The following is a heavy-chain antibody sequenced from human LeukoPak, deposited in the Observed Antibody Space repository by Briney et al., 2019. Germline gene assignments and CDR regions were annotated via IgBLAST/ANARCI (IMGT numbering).Heavy chain of an antibody. Sequence: SQTLSLTCTDSGGSISSGGYYWTWIRQHPGKGLEWIGYIYYSGSTYYNPSLKSRVNISVDTSKNQFSLKLSSVTAADTAVYYCARDSGDWFDPWGQGTLVTVSS. CDR3: ARDSGDWFDP. V-gene: IGHV4-31*03. CDR2: IYYSGST. J-gene: IGHJ5*02. CDR1: GGSISSGGYY.